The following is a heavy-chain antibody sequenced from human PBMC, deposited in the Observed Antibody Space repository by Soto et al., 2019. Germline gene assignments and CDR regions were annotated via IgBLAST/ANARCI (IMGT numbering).Heavy chain of an antibody. D-gene: IGHD4-17*01. CDR1: GFTVSSNY. CDR2: IYSGGST. CDR3: ARDFRPPYGVRYFDY. J-gene: IGHJ4*02. V-gene: IGHV3-53*04. Sequence: DVQLVESGGGLVQPGGSLRLSCAASGFTVSSNYMSWVRQAPGKGLEWVSVIYSGGSTYYADSVKGRFTISRHNSKNTLYLLMNSLRAEDTAVYYCARDFRPPYGVRYFDYWGQGTLVTVSS.